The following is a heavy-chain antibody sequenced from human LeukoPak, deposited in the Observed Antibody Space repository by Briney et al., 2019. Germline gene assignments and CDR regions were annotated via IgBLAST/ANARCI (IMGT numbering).Heavy chain of an antibody. CDR1: GYSFTSYW. J-gene: IGHJ3*02. CDR2: IYPGDSDT. CDR3: ARRVVVTAMDPLDAFDI. V-gene: IGHV5-51*01. D-gene: IGHD2-21*02. Sequence: GESLKISCKGSGYSFTSYWIGWVRQMPGKGLEWMGIIYPGDSDTRYSPPFQGQVTISADKSISTAYLQWSSLKASDTAMYYCARRVVVTAMDPLDAFDIWGQGTMVTVSS.